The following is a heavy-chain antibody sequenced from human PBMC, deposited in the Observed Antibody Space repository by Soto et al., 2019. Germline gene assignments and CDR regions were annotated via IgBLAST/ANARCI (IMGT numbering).Heavy chain of an antibody. V-gene: IGHV1-69*12. Sequence: QVQLVQSGAEVKKPGSSVKVSCKASGGTFSSYAISWVRQAPGQGLEWMGGIIPIFGTANYAQKFQGRVTIXXDXSXXKAYMELRSLRSEDTAVYYCALTRYCISTSCYLVYWGQGTLVTVSS. CDR1: GGTFSSYA. CDR2: IIPIFGTA. J-gene: IGHJ4*02. D-gene: IGHD2-2*01. CDR3: ALTRYCISTSCYLVY.